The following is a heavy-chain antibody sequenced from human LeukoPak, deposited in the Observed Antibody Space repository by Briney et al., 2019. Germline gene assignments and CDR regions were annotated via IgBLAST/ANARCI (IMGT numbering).Heavy chain of an antibody. CDR3: ASRHYDILTGYPSLLFDF. V-gene: IGHV4-34*01. CDR1: GGSISSYY. Sequence: PSETLSLTCTVSGGSISSYYWSWIRQPPGKGLEWIGEINHNGSTNYNPSLKSRVTISVDTSKNQFSLKLSSVTAADTAVYYCASRHYDILTGYPSLLFDFWGQGGLVTVSS. CDR2: INHNGST. J-gene: IGHJ4*02. D-gene: IGHD3-9*01.